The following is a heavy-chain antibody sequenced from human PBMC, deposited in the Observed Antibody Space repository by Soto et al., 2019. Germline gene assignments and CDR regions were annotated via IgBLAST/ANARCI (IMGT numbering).Heavy chain of an antibody. CDR1: GGTFSSYA. CDR3: ARVYAATFFYYFDY. CDR2: LIPIFATS. V-gene: IGHV1-69*13. D-gene: IGHD1-26*01. J-gene: IGHJ4*02. Sequence: GASVKVSCKASGGTFSSYAVSWVRQAPGQGLEWMGGLIPIFATSNYAQKFQGRVTITADESTNTAYMELRSLRSEDTAVYYCARVYAATFFYYFDYWGQGXLVTVSS.